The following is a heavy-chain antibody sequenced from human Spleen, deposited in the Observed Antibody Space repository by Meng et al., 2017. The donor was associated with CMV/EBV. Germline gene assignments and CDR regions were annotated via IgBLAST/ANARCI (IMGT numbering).Heavy chain of an antibody. D-gene: IGHD6-13*01. CDR1: GFTFNNYP. V-gene: IGHV3-30*02. CDR3: AKSPYSSKLGAFDI. CDR2: IRYDTNNE. J-gene: IGHJ3*02. Sequence: GGSLRLSCAASGFTFNNYPMHWVRQAPGKGLDWVAFIRYDTNNEYYADAVKGRFTISRDNFKNTLYLQMNSLRADDTAIYYCAKSPYSSKLGAFDIWGQGTMVTVSS.